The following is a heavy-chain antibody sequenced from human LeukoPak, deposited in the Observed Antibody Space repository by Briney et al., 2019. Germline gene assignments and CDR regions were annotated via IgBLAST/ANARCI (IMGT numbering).Heavy chain of an antibody. CDR1: GGTFSSYA. J-gene: IGHJ6*02. CDR3: ARAQEYQLLSRPYYGMDV. D-gene: IGHD2-2*01. Sequence: SVKVSCKAPGGTFSSYAISWVRQAPGQGLEWMGRIIPILGIANYAQNFQGRVTITADKSTSTAYMELSSLRSEDTAVYYCARAQEYQLLSRPYYGMDVWGQGTTVTVSS. V-gene: IGHV1-69*04. CDR2: IIPILGIA.